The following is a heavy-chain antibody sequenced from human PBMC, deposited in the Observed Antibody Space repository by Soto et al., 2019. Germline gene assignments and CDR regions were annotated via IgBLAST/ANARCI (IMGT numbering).Heavy chain of an antibody. Sequence: GGSLRLSCAASGFTFSTYAMTWVRQAPGKGLEWVSAISGGGTSTYYPDSVKGRFTISRDNSKNTLYLQMNSLRADGTAVYYCAKDLSGSYHGGGNWFDPWGQGTLVTVSS. V-gene: IGHV3-23*01. CDR3: AKDLSGSYHGGGNWFDP. J-gene: IGHJ5*02. D-gene: IGHD1-26*01. CDR1: GFTFSTYA. CDR2: ISGGGTST.